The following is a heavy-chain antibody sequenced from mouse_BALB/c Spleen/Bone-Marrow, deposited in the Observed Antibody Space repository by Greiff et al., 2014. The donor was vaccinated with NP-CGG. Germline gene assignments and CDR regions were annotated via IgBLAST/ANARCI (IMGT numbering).Heavy chain of an antibody. CDR1: GFSLTSYG. CDR2: IWAGGST. D-gene: IGHD1-1*01. Sequence: VQGVESGPGLVAPSQSLSITCTVSGFSLTSYGVHWVRQPPGKGLEWLGVIWAGGSTNYNSALMSRLSISKDNSKSQVFLKMNSLQPDDTAMYYCARDYYGSLYAMDYWGQGTSVTVSS. J-gene: IGHJ4*01. V-gene: IGHV2-9*02. CDR3: ARDYYGSLYAMDY.